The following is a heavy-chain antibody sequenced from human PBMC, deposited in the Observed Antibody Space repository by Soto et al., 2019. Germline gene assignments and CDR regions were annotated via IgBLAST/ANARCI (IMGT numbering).Heavy chain of an antibody. D-gene: IGHD3-10*01. V-gene: IGHV1-3*01. Sequence: QVQLVQSGAEVKRPGASVKVSCKSSGYTFSTYAIHWVRQAPGQRLQWMGWINAGSGNTKYSQDFQGRVTFTRDTSATAAYMVLSSLKTQGMAVYYRARGPPLGKSGSYYFPPFDSWGQGTLVTVSS. CDR3: ARGPPLGKSGSYYFPPFDS. CDR1: GYTFSTYA. J-gene: IGHJ4*02. CDR2: INAGSGNT.